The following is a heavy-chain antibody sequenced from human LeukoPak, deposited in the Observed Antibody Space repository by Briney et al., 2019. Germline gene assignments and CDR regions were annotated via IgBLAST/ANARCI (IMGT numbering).Heavy chain of an antibody. CDR1: GNSFTTRW. V-gene: IGHV5-51*01. CDR3: ARLASVSWGIYPRYMDV. Sequence: GESLKISCKGSGNSFTTRWIGWVRQQPGKGLEWMGIIYVGDSDTRYSPAFQGQVTISADKSISTAYLQWSSLKASDTAMYYCARLASVSWGIYPRYMDVWGKGTTVTVSS. J-gene: IGHJ6*03. CDR2: IYVGDSDT. D-gene: IGHD3-16*01.